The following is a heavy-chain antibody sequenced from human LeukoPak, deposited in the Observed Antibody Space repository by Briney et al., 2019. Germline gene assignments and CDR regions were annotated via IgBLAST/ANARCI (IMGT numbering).Heavy chain of an antibody. CDR2: ISDIGGGT. D-gene: IGHD3-10*01. Sequence: PGGSLRLSCAASGFTFSGYAMNWVRQAPGKGLEWVSAISDIGGGTYYADSVKGRFTISRDNSKNTLYLLMNSLRAEDTALYYCAKDLGYGSGRHSPLDYWGQGTLVTVSS. J-gene: IGHJ4*02. CDR3: AKDLGYGSGRHSPLDY. CDR1: GFTFSGYA. V-gene: IGHV3-23*01.